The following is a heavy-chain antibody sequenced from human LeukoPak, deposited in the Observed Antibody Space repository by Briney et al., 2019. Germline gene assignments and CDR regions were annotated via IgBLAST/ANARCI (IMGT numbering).Heavy chain of an antibody. CDR2: ISGSGGAT. V-gene: IGHV3-23*01. D-gene: IGHD3-22*01. CDR3: AKDGYNYDSSGHFDY. Sequence: QPGGSLRLSCAASGFTFNLFAMHWVRQAPGKGLEWVAAISGSGGATYHADADSVKGRFTISRDNSKNALYLEINNLRAEDTAVYYCAKDGYNYDSSGHFDYWGQATLVTVSS. J-gene: IGHJ4*02. CDR1: GFTFNLFA.